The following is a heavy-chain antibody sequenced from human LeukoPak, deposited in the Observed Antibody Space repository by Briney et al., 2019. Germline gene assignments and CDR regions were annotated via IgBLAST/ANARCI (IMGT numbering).Heavy chain of an antibody. J-gene: IGHJ4*02. CDR1: GYTFTSYY. D-gene: IGHD6-6*01. CDR2: INPSGGST. V-gene: IGHV1-46*01. Sequence: ASVKVSCKASGYTFTSYYMHWLRQAPGQGLEWMGIINPSGGSTSYAQKFQGRVTMTRDTSTSTVYMELSSLRSDDTAVYYCARDEYSSSSTPLPFDYWGQGTLVTVSS. CDR3: ARDEYSSSSTPLPFDY.